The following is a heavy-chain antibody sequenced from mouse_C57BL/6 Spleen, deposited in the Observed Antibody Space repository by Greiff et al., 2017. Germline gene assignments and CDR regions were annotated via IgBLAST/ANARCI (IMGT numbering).Heavy chain of an antibody. J-gene: IGHJ2*01. CDR1: GYTFTSYW. D-gene: IGHD4-1*01. CDR3: ARGAGRADY. V-gene: IGHV1-55*01. CDR2: IYPGSGST. Sequence: QVHLKQSGAELVKPGASVKMSCKASGYTFTSYWITWVKQRPGQGLEWIGDIYPGSGSTNYNEKFKSKATLTVDTSSSTAYMQLSSLTSEDSAVYYCARGAGRADYWGQGTTLTVSS.